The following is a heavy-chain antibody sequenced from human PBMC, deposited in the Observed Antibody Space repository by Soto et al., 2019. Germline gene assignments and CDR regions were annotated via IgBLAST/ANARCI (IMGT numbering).Heavy chain of an antibody. CDR3: ARDIPLRVPAGIPSFDY. V-gene: IGHV3-23*01. CDR1: GFSFSSYA. Sequence: GGSLSLSCAASGFSFSSYAISWVSQAPGKGLEWVSAMRGNGSSTYYADSVKGRFTISRDNSKNTLYLQMNSLRAEDTAVYYCARDIPLRVPAGIPSFDYWGQGTLVTVSS. D-gene: IGHD2-2*02. J-gene: IGHJ4*02. CDR2: MRGNGSST.